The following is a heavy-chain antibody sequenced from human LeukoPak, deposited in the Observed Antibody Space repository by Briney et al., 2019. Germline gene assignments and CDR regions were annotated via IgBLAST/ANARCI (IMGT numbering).Heavy chain of an antibody. CDR1: GFTFSSYG. Sequence: PGGSLRLSCAASGFTFSSYGMHWVRQAPGKGLEWVAFIRYDGSNKYYADSVKGRFTISRDNSKNTLYLQMNSLRAEDTAVYYCAKDRTRGYYDILTGYRGSYGVDYWGQGTLVTVSS. CDR2: IRYDGSNK. V-gene: IGHV3-30*02. D-gene: IGHD3-9*01. CDR3: AKDRTRGYYDILTGYRGSYGVDY. J-gene: IGHJ4*02.